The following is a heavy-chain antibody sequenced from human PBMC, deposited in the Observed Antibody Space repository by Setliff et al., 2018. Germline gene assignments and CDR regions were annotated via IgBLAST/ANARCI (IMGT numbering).Heavy chain of an antibody. V-gene: IGHV1-46*01. CDR3: ASSRVVPAAYNWFDP. Sequence: ASVKVSCKASGYTFTTYTMNWVRRAPGQGLEWMGIINPSGGSTSYAQKFQGRVTMTRDTSTSTVYMELSSLRSEDTAVYYCASSRVVPAAYNWFDPWGQGTLVTVSS. CDR1: GYTFTTYT. CDR2: INPSGGST. J-gene: IGHJ5*02. D-gene: IGHD2-2*01.